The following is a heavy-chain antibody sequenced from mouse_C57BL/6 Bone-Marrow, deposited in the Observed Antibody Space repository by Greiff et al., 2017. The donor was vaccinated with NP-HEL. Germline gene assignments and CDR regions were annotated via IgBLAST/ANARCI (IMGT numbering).Heavy chain of an antibody. CDR2: INPSSGYT. Sequence: VHLVESGAELARPGASVKMSCKASGYTFTSYTMHWVKQRPGQGLEWIGYINPSSGYTKYNQKFKDKATLTADKSSSTAYMQLSSLTSEDSAVYYCARSYYGSSYNWYFDVWGTGTTVTVSS. CDR3: ARSYYGSSYNWYFDV. D-gene: IGHD1-1*01. CDR1: GYTFTSYT. J-gene: IGHJ1*03. V-gene: IGHV1-4*01.